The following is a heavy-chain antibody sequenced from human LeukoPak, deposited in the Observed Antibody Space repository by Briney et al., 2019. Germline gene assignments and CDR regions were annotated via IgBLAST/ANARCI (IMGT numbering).Heavy chain of an antibody. CDR3: ARFRDTAIDY. J-gene: IGHJ4*02. V-gene: IGHV4-38-2*02. D-gene: IGHD5-18*01. CDR1: GYSISSDYY. CDR2: IYHSGST. Sequence: SPSETLSLTCTVSGYSISSDYYWGWIRQPPGKGLEWIGSIYHSGSTYYNPSLKSRVTISVDTSKNQFSLKLSSVTAADTAVYYCARFRDTAIDYWGQGTLVTVSS.